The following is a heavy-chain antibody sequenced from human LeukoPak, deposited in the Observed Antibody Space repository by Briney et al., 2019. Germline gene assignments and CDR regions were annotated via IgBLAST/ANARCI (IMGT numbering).Heavy chain of an antibody. CDR2: IYNSGST. V-gene: IGHV4-59*01. D-gene: IGHD5-24*01. Sequence: SETLSLTCTVLDGSISIYYWSWIRQPPGKGLEWIGYIYNSGSTNYNPSLKSRVTISADTSKNQFSLKLTSVIAADTAMYYCVRDRELTYWGQGTLVTVSS. J-gene: IGHJ4*02. CDR3: VRDRELTY. CDR1: DGSISIYY.